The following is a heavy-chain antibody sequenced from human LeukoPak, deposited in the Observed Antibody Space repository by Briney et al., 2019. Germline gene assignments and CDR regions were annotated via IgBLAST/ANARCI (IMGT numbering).Heavy chain of an antibody. CDR2: ISGGGDDT. J-gene: IGHJ4*02. CDR3: AKDDINYGSGSYLFYFDY. CDR1: GFTFSKYA. D-gene: IGHD3-10*01. Sequence: PGGSLRLSCAATGFTFSKYAMSWARQAPGKGLEWVSAISGGGDDTYYADSVKGRFTISRDNSKNTLYLQMNSLRAEDTAVYYCAKDDINYGSGSYLFYFDYWGQGTLVTVSS. V-gene: IGHV3-23*01.